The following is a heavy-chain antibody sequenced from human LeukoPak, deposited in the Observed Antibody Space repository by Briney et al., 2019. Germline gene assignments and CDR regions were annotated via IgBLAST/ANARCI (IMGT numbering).Heavy chain of an antibody. Sequence: SVKVSCKASGGTFSSYAISWVRQAPGQGLEWMGGIIPIFGTANYAQKFQGRVTITADESTSTAYMELSGLRSEDTAVYYCASDSGYDPLFYYYYGMDVWGKGTTVTVSS. CDR3: ASDSGYDPLFYYYYGMDV. CDR2: IIPIFGTA. V-gene: IGHV1-69*13. CDR1: GGTFSSYA. J-gene: IGHJ6*04. D-gene: IGHD5-12*01.